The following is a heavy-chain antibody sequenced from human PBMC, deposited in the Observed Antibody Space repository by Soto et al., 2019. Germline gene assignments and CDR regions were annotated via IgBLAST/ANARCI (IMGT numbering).Heavy chain of an antibody. Sequence: VGSLRLSCVGSGFTFSGYSMAWVRQAPGRGLEWVASISSRSTNIDYADSVKGRFTISRDNAKNLVSLQMSSLRGEDTALYYCAKFTEPGYSSIWYYFEYWGQGTPVTVSS. CDR1: GFTFSGYS. CDR3: AKFTEPGYSSIWYYFEY. D-gene: IGHD6-19*01. CDR2: ISSRSTNI. J-gene: IGHJ4*02. V-gene: IGHV3-21*06.